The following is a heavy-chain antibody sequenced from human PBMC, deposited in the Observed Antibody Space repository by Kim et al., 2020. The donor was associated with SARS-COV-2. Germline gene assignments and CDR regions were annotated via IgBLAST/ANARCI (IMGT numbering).Heavy chain of an antibody. CDR3: ARDPSSYYDILTGYYYGMDV. V-gene: IGHV4-39*07. Sequence: RVTISVDTSKNQFSLKLSSVTAADTAVYYCARDPSSYYDILTGYYYGMDVWGQGTTVTVSS. D-gene: IGHD3-9*01. J-gene: IGHJ6*02.